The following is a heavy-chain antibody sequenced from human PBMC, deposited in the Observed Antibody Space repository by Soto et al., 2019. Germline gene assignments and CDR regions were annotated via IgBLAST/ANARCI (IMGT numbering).Heavy chain of an antibody. CDR3: SRHASRDTLLTD. V-gene: IGHV5-51*01. D-gene: IGHD2-21*02. Sequence: PGESLKVSCKGSGYSFTSDWIGWVRQIPGKGLEWMGIIYPGDSDTRYSPSFQGQVTISADKSISTAYLQWSSLQASDTARYYCSRHASRDTLLTDWGQGTLVTVSS. CDR2: IYPGDSDT. CDR1: GYSFTSDW. J-gene: IGHJ4*02.